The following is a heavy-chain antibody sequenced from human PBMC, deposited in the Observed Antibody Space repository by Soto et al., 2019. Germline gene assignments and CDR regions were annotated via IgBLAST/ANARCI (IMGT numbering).Heavy chain of an antibody. Sequence: ASETLSLTCTVSGYSISGGYYWGWIRQPPGKGLEWIGTVYHSGSTYYKPSLKSRVTISIDTSKNQFSLKLTSVTAADTAVYYCARGLDYNGMDVWGQGTTVTVSS. CDR2: VYHSGST. V-gene: IGHV4-38-2*02. D-gene: IGHD3-16*01. J-gene: IGHJ6*02. CDR3: ARGLDYNGMDV. CDR1: GYSISGGYY.